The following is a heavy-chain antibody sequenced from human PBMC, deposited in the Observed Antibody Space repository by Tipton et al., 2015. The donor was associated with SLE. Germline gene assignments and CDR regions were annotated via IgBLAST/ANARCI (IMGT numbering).Heavy chain of an antibody. J-gene: IGHJ3*02. V-gene: IGHV4-34*01. CDR1: GGSFSGYY. CDR3: ARPHYDSSGYKASDAFDI. D-gene: IGHD3-22*01. CDR2: INHSGST. Sequence: TLSLTCAVYGGSFSGYYWSWIRQPPGKGLEWFGEINHSGSTNYNPSLKSRVTISVDTSKNQFSLKLSSVTAADTAVYYCARPHYDSSGYKASDAFDIWGQGTMVTVSS.